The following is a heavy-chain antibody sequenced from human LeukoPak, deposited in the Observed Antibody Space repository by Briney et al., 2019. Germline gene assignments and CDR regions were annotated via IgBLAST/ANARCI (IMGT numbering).Heavy chain of an antibody. CDR2: IYTSGRT. Sequence: PSETLSLTCTVSGASINSYYWSWIRQPAGKGLEWIGRIYTSGRTNYNPSLKSRLTMSEDTSKNQFSLKLSSATAADTAVYYCARQTSSGGFDYWGQGTLVTVPS. CDR3: ARQTSSGGFDY. J-gene: IGHJ4*02. D-gene: IGHD3-10*01. V-gene: IGHV4-4*07. CDR1: GASINSYY.